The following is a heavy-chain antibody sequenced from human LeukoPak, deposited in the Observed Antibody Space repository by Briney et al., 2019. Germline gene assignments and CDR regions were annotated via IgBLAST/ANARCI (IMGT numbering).Heavy chain of an antibody. CDR2: IYYSGST. J-gene: IGHJ3*02. V-gene: IGHV4-59*08. CDR1: GGSISSYY. D-gene: IGHD6-13*01. Sequence: PSETLSLTCTVSGGSISSYYWSWIRQPPGKGLEWIGYIYYSGSTNYNPSLKSRVTISVDTSKNQFSLKLSSVTAADTAVYYCARPYSSSWYGDAFDIWGQGTMVTVSS. CDR3: ARPYSSSWYGDAFDI.